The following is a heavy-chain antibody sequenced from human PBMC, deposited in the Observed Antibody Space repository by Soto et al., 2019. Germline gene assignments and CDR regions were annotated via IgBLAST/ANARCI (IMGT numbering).Heavy chain of an antibody. Sequence: SVKVSCKASGGTFSSYAISWVRQAPGQGLEWMGGIIPIFGTANYAQKFQGRVTITADESTSTAYMELSSLRSEDTAVYYCARAPPQYYYDSSGPFEYWGQGTRVTVSS. V-gene: IGHV1-69*13. CDR1: GGTFSSYA. D-gene: IGHD3-22*01. CDR3: ARAPPQYYYDSSGPFEY. J-gene: IGHJ4*02. CDR2: IIPIFGTA.